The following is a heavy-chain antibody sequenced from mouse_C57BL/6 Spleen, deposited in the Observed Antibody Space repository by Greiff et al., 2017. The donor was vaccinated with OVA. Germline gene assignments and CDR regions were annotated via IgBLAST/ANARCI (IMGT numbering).Heavy chain of an antibody. CDR1: GYTFTSYW. CDR2: IYPGSGST. CDR3: ARKDYGSPWFAY. J-gene: IGHJ3*01. D-gene: IGHD1-1*01. Sequence: QVPLQQPGAELVQPGASVKMSCKASGYTFTSYWITWVKQRPGQGLEWIGDIYPGSGSTNYNEKFKSKATLTVDTSSSTAYMQLSSLTSEDSAVYYCARKDYGSPWFAYWGQGTLVTVSA. V-gene: IGHV1-55*01.